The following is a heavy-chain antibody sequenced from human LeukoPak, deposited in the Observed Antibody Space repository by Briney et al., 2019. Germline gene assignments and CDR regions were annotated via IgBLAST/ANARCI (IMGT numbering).Heavy chain of an antibody. J-gene: IGHJ4*02. CDR1: GFTFSSYN. CDR3: AKDYYYGSGSYYYFDD. Sequence: PGGSLRLSCAVSGFTFSSYNMNWVRQAPGKGLEWVSAISGSGGSTYYADSVKGRFTISRDNSKNTLYLQMNSLRAEDTAVYYCAKDYYYGSGSYYYFDDWGQGTLVTVSS. V-gene: IGHV3-23*01. CDR2: ISGSGGST. D-gene: IGHD3-10*01.